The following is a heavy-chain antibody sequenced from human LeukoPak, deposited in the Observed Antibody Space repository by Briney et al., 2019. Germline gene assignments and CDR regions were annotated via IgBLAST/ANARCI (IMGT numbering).Heavy chain of an antibody. V-gene: IGHV3-7*01. Sequence: GGSLRLSCAASGFSFSNYWMSWARQAPGKGLEWVANIKQDGSEKYYVDSVKGRFTISRQNAKESLFLQMNSLRAEDTAVYYCARHRSGGSQDDAFDIWGQGTLVTVSS. CDR3: ARHRSGGSQDDAFDI. D-gene: IGHD2-15*01. CDR2: IKQDGSEK. J-gene: IGHJ3*02. CDR1: GFSFSNYW.